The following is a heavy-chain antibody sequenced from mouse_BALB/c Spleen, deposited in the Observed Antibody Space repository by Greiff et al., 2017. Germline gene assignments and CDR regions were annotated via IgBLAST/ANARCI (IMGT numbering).Heavy chain of an antibody. Sequence: EVMLVESGGGLVKPGGSLKLSCAASGFTFSSYAMPWVRQTPEKRLEWVASISSGGSTYYPDSVKGRFTISRDNAKNTLYLPMSSLKSEDTTMYYCARSNYHCAMDYWGQGTSVTVSS. CDR1: GFTFSSYA. V-gene: IGHV5-6-5*01. J-gene: IGHJ4*01. CDR3: ARSNYHCAMDY. D-gene: IGHD2-1*01. CDR2: ISSGGST.